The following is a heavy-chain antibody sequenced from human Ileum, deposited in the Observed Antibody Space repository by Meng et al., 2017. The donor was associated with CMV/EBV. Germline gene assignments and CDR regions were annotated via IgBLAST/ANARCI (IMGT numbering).Heavy chain of an antibody. D-gene: IGHD3-16*01. Sequence: QVQLQESGPGLVKASETLSLTCIVLEVSISGYSWSWIRQAPGKGLEWVSYISSSSSYTNYADSVKGRFTISRDNAKNSLYLQMNSLRAEDTAVYYCARDRSYADYWGQGTLVTVSS. J-gene: IGHJ4*02. CDR3: ARDRSYADY. CDR1: EVSISGYS. CDR2: ISSSSSYT. V-gene: IGHV3-11*05.